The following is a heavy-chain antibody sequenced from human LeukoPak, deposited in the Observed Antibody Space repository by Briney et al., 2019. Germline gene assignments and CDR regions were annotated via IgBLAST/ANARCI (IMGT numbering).Heavy chain of an antibody. Sequence: GASVKVSCKASGYTFTTYAMNWVRQAPGQGLEWMGWINTETGNPTYAQGFTGRFVFSLDTSVSTAYLQISSLEAEDTAVYYCARRSHIAVALVHNWFDPWGQGTLVTVSS. CDR1: GYTFTTYA. J-gene: IGHJ5*02. CDR3: ARRSHIAVALVHNWFDP. V-gene: IGHV7-4-1*02. CDR2: INTETGNP. D-gene: IGHD6-19*01.